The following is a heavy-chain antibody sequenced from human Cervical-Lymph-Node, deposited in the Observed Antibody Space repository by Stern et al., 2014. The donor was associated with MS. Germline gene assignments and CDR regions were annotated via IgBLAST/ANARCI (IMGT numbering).Heavy chain of an antibody. Sequence: EVQLVESGGGLVQPGRSLRLSCAASGFTFDDYAMHWVRQAPGKGLEWVSGIGWNGRGIGYADSVKGRFTISRDNAKNSLHLQMNSLRPEDTAFYYCAKDPARFATAPSSGWYFNYFESWGQGTLVTVSS. CDR2: IGWNGRGI. J-gene: IGHJ4*02. D-gene: IGHD3-22*01. CDR3: AKDPARFATAPSSGWYFNYFES. V-gene: IGHV3-9*01. CDR1: GFTFDDYA.